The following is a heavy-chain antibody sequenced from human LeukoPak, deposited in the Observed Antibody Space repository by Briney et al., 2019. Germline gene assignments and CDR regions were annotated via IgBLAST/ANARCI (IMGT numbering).Heavy chain of an antibody. Sequence: PGRSLRLSCAASGFTFSSYGMHWVRQAPGKGLEWVAFIRYDGSNKYYADSVKGRFTISRDNSKNTLYLQMNSLRAEDTAVYYCAKGPQIDYGDLWYFDLWGRGTLVTVSS. J-gene: IGHJ2*01. CDR2: IRYDGSNK. D-gene: IGHD4-17*01. V-gene: IGHV3-30*02. CDR1: GFTFSSYG. CDR3: AKGPQIDYGDLWYFDL.